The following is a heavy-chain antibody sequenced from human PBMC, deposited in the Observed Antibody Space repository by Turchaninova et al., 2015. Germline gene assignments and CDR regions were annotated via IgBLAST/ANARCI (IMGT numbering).Heavy chain of an antibody. J-gene: IGHJ5*02. CDR3: ARDVPMTTVTATRYWFDP. D-gene: IGHD4-17*01. CDR2: INTSTCET. Sequence: QVQLVQSGAEVKKPGAPVKVSRKASGYTFNVNAMHWVRQAPGKNLVWMGWINTSTCETIYSPKFQGRVNISMDTSASTAYMELSRLRFEDTAVYYCARDVPMTTVTATRYWFDPWGQGTLVTVSS. CDR1: GYTFNVNA. V-gene: IGHV1-3*04.